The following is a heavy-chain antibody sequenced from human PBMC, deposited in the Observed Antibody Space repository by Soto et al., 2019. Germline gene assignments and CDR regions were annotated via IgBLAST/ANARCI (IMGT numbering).Heavy chain of an antibody. D-gene: IGHD6-13*01. CDR3: ARDRSIAAADPFDY. J-gene: IGHJ4*02. CDR1: GFTFSSYD. V-gene: IGHV3-30*04. CDR2: TSYDGSNK. Sequence: PGGSLRLSSAASGFTFSSYDIHWVRQAPGKGLEWVTVTSYDGSNKYYADSVRGRFTISRDNSKNTLYLQMNSLRAEDTAVYYCARDRSIAAADPFDYWGQGTLVTVSS.